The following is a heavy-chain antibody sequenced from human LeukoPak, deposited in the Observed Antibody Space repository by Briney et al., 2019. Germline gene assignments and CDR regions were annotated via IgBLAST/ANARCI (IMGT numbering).Heavy chain of an antibody. CDR2: ITPNRGTT. Sequence: GASVKGSCKASGYTFTNYDINWVRQAQGQGHEWMGWITPNRGTTGYAQNLQGRVTMTRNTSISTAYMELSSLRSEDTAVYYCARLTGIAAANSIDYWGQGTLVTVSS. V-gene: IGHV1-8*01. D-gene: IGHD6-13*01. CDR3: ARLTGIAAANSIDY. CDR1: GYTFTNYD. J-gene: IGHJ4*02.